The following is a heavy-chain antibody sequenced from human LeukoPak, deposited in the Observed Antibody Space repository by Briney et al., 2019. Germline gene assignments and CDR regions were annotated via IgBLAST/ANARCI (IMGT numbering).Heavy chain of an antibody. Sequence: SETLSLTCTVSGGSISSYYWSWIRQPAGKGLEWIGRIYTSGSTNYNPSLKSRVTMSVDTSKNQFSLRLSSVTAADTAVYYCARDRVAGTMYYFDYWGQGTLVTVSS. V-gene: IGHV4-4*07. J-gene: IGHJ4*02. CDR3: ARDRVAGTMYYFDY. CDR1: GGSISSYY. D-gene: IGHD6-19*01. CDR2: IYTSGST.